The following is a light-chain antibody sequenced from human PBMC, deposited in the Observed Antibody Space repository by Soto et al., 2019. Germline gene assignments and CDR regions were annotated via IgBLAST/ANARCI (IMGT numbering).Light chain of an antibody. CDR3: SSYASNGDVL. CDR2: DVS. J-gene: IGLJ2*01. Sequence: QSALTQPASVSGCPGQSITISCTGTSSDVGTYEYVSWYQHHPGKAPKLMIYDVSNRPSGVSDRFSGSKSGNTASLTISGLQAEDEADYYCSSYASNGDVLFGGGTKVTVL. V-gene: IGLV2-14*03. CDR1: SSDVGTYEY.